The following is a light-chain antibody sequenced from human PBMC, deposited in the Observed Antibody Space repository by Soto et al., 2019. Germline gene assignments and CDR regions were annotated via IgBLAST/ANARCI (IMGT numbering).Light chain of an antibody. CDR2: AAS. CDR3: QQYGSSPAT. Sequence: EIVMTQSPGTLSVSPGERATLSCRASQGVGSNLAWYQQRPGQAPRLLIYAASTRATDIPARFTGRGSGTEFTLTISSLQSEDFAVYFCQQYGSSPATFGQGTKLEIK. J-gene: IGKJ2*01. CDR1: QGVGSN. V-gene: IGKV3-15*01.